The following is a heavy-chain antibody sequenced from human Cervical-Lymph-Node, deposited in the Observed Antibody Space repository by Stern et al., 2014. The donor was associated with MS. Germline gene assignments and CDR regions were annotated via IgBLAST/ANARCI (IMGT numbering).Heavy chain of an antibody. V-gene: IGHV2-5*02. CDR3: AHPRDGYNFWDWVY. D-gene: IGHD5-24*01. Sequence: QVTLKESGPTLVKPTQTLTLTCTFSGFSLSTSGVGVGWIRQPPGKALEWLALIYWDDDKRYSPSLKSRLTITKDTSKNQVVLTMTNMDPVDTATYYCAHPRDGYNFWDWVYWGQGTLVTVSS. CDR1: GFSLSTSGVG. CDR2: IYWDDDK. J-gene: IGHJ4*02.